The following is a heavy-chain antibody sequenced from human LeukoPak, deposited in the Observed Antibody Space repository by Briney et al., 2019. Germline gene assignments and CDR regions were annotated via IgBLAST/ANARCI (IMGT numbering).Heavy chain of an antibody. CDR3: ARRADCSSTSCFLDYYYYMDV. D-gene: IGHD2-2*01. V-gene: IGHV3-30-3*01. CDR2: ISDDGSNK. J-gene: IGHJ6*03. Sequence: GGSLRLSCAASGFTFSSYAMHWVRQAPGKGLEWVAVISDDGSNKYYADSVKGRFTISRDSSKNTLYLQMNSLRAEDTAVYYCARRADCSSTSCFLDYYYYMDVWGKGTTVTVSS. CDR1: GFTFSSYA.